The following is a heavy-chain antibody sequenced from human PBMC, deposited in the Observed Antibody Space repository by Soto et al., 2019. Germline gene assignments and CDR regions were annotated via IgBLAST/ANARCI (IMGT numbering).Heavy chain of an antibody. CDR2: ISGSGGST. V-gene: IGHV3-23*01. J-gene: IGHJ4*02. CDR1: GFTFSSYG. Sequence: EVQLLESGGGLVQPGGSLRLSCAASGFTFSSYGMSWVRQAPGKGLEWVSAISGSGGSTYYADSVKGRFTISRDNSKNTLYLQMNSLRAEDTAVYYCAKDPALYYGSGSYDYWGQGTLVTVSS. D-gene: IGHD3-10*01. CDR3: AKDPALYYGSGSYDY.